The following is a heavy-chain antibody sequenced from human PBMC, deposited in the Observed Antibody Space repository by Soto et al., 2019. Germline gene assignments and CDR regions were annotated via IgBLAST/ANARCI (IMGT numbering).Heavy chain of an antibody. CDR1: GGTFSSYT. Sequence: VASVKVSCKASGGTFSSYTISWVRQAPGQGLEWMGRIIPILGIANYAQKFQGRVTITADKSTSTAYMELSSLRSEDTAVYYCARDLPMVRGVETYYYYYYGMDVWGQGTTVTVSS. CDR3: ARDLPMVRGVETYYYYYYGMDV. V-gene: IGHV1-69*04. D-gene: IGHD3-10*01. J-gene: IGHJ6*02. CDR2: IIPILGIA.